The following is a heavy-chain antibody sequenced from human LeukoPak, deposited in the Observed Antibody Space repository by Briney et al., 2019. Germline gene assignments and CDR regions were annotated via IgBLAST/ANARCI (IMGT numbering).Heavy chain of an antibody. CDR3: ARAPIAVADHLGY. J-gene: IGHJ4*02. CDR2: INPSGGST. D-gene: IGHD6-19*01. Sequence: ASVKVSCKASGYTFSSYYMHWVRQAPGQGLEWMGIINPSGGSTSYAQKFQGRVTMTRDTSISTAYMELSRLRSDDTAVYYCARAPIAVADHLGYWGQGTLVTVSS. V-gene: IGHV1-46*01. CDR1: GYTFSSYY.